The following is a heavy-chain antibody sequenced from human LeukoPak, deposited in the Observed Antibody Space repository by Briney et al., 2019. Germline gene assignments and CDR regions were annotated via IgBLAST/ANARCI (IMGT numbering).Heavy chain of an antibody. J-gene: IGHJ3*02. CDR3: TTEGVVPGAFDI. CDR1: GFTFSNAW. CDR2: IKSKTDGGTT. D-gene: IGHD3-3*01. Sequence: AGGSLRLSCAASGFTFSNAWMSWVRQAPGKGREWVGRIKSKTDGGTTDYAAPVKGRFTISRDDSKNTLYLQMNSLKTEDTAVYYCTTEGVVPGAFDIWGQGTMVTVSS. V-gene: IGHV3-15*01.